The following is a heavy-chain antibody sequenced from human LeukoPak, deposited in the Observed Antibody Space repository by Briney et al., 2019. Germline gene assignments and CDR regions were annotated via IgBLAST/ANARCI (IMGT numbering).Heavy chain of an antibody. J-gene: IGHJ4*02. CDR2: ISTSSSYI. CDR3: ARHVVAVGFDY. V-gene: IGHV3-21*01. CDR1: GFTFNRFT. D-gene: IGHD3-22*01. Sequence: GESLRLSCAASGFTFNRFTMNWVRQAPGKGLEWVSSISTSSSYIYYADSVKGRFTISRHNAKNSLFLQMNSLRVEDTAVYYCARHVVAVGFDYWGQGTLVTVSS.